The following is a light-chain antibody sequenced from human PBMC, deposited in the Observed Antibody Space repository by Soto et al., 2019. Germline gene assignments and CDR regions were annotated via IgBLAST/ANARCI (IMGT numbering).Light chain of an antibody. Sequence: QSALTQPASVSGSPGQSITISCTGTSSDVGGYAYVSWYQQYPGKAPKLVISEVSNRPSGVSDRFSGSKSGNTASLTISGLQAADEADYYCSLYTSENAYVFGTGTKVTVL. CDR3: SLYTSENAYV. J-gene: IGLJ1*01. CDR1: SSDVGGYAY. V-gene: IGLV2-14*01. CDR2: EVS.